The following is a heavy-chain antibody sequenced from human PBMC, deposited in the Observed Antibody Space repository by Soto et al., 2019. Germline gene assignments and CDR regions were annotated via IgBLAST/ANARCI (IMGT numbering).Heavy chain of an antibody. CDR1: GDSVSSNSAT. J-gene: IGHJ5*01. CDR3: ARLIGNSWLDS. Sequence: QVQLQQSGPGLVKPSQTLSLTCAISGDSVSSNSATWPWIRQSPSRGLEWLGRTYYRSKWYTDYAVSVKSRITINPATSNHQLSLQLNSVTPDDTAVYYCARLIGNSWLDSWGQGTLVTVSS. V-gene: IGHV6-1*01. D-gene: IGHD2-8*01. CDR2: TYYRSKWYT.